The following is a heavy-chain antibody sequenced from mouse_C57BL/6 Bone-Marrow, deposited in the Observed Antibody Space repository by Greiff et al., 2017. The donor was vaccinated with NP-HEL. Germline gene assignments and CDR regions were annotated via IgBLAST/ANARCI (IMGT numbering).Heavy chain of an antibody. D-gene: IGHD2-3*01. CDR1: GYTFTDYY. CDR2: IYPNNGGT. CDR3: ARSLYDRYYVGAMNY. J-gene: IGHJ4*01. Sequence: EVQLQQSGPELVKPGASVKMSCKASGYTFTDYYMHWVKQSPGQSLEWIGDIYPNNGGTGYNKKFKGKATLTVDKSSSTAYMELRSLTSEDSAVDSCARSLYDRYYVGAMNYWGKGTSVTVSS. V-gene: IGHV1-34*01.